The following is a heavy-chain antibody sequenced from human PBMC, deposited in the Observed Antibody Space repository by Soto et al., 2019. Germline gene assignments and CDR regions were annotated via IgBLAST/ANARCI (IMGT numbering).Heavy chain of an antibody. Sequence: GASVKVSCKASGYTFTGYYMHWVRQAPGQGLEWMGWINPNSGGTNYAQKFQGWVTMTRDTSISTAYMELSRLRSDDTAVYYCARGDHYYYGSGSYTPHYYMDVWGKGTTVTVSS. D-gene: IGHD3-10*01. CDR1: GYTFTGYY. CDR2: INPNSGGT. CDR3: ARGDHYYYGSGSYTPHYYMDV. J-gene: IGHJ6*03. V-gene: IGHV1-2*04.